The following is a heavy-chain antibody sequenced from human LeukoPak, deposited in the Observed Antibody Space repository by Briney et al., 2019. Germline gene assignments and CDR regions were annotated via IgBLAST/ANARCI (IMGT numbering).Heavy chain of an antibody. V-gene: IGHV3-7*01. J-gene: IGHJ4*02. D-gene: IGHD2-2*01. CDR3: ARYFCTTNSCYMFDY. CDR1: GFTFNNYA. Sequence: GGSLRLSCAASGFTFNNYAVSWVRQAPGKGLEWVAKIKEDGSQKHYVDSVKGRFTISRDNAKNSLYLQMNSLGAEDTAVYYCARYFCTTNSCYMFDYWGQGTLVTVSS. CDR2: IKEDGSQK.